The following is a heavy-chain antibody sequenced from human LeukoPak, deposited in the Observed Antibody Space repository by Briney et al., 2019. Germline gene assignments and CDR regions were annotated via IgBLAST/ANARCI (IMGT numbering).Heavy chain of an antibody. CDR2: IYYSGST. J-gene: IGHJ4*02. CDR3: ARAGAGYDSSGYYSYYFNY. CDR1: GGSISSSSYY. Sequence: PSETLSLTCTVSGGSISSSSYYWGWIRQPPGKGLEWIGSIYYSGSTNYNPSLKSRVTISVDTSKNQFSLKLSSVTAADTAVYYCARAGAGYDSSGYYSYYFNYWGQGTLVTVSS. D-gene: IGHD3-22*01. V-gene: IGHV4-39*07.